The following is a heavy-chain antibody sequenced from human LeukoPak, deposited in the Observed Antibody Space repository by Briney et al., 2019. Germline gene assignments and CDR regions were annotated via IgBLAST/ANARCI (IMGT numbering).Heavy chain of an antibody. CDR2: IIPIFGTA. V-gene: IGHV1-69*13. CDR3: ARDKAYYDFWSGYLNWFNP. Sequence: SSGKVSCKASGGTFSSYAISWVRQAPGQGLEWMGGIIPIFGTANYAQKFQGRVTITADESTSTAYMELSSLRSEDTAVYYCARDKAYYDFWSGYLNWFNPWVQGTLVTVSS. D-gene: IGHD3-3*01. J-gene: IGHJ5*02. CDR1: GGTFSSYA.